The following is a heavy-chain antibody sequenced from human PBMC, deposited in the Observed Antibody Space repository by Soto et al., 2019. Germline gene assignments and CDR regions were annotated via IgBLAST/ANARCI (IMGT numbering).Heavy chain of an antibody. CDR2: INYSGST. CDR1: GASISSSSYY. D-gene: IGHD3-10*01. J-gene: IGHJ3*02. Sequence: QLQLQESGPGLVKPSETLSLTCTVSGASISSSSYYWGWIRQPPGKGLEWIGSINYSGSTYHNPSLKSGVPISVDTSKNQFSLKLGSVTAADTAVYYCASTVSGSYSAFDIWGQGTMVTVSS. CDR3: ASTVSGSYSAFDI. V-gene: IGHV4-39*01.